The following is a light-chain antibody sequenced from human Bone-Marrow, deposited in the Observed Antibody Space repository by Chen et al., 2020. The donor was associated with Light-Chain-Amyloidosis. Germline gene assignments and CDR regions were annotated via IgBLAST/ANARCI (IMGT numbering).Light chain of an antibody. J-gene: IGKJ5*01. V-gene: IGKV1-16*02. CDR1: QGISKY. CDR2: AAS. Sequence: DIQMTQSPSSLAASVGDRVTSTCRASQGISKYLAWFEQKPGKAPQPLIYAASSLQSGVPSKFSGSGSGTDFTLTISNLQSKDSATYYCQHYTCYPITFGQGTRLGI. CDR3: QHYTCYPIT.